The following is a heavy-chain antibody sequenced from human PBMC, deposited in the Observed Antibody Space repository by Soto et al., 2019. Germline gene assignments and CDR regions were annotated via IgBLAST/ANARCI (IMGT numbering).Heavy chain of an antibody. V-gene: IGHV4-34*01. Sequence: KASETLSLTCAVYGGSFSGYYWSWIRQPPGKGLEWIGEINHSGSTNYNPSLKSRVTISVDTSKNQFSLKLSSVTAADTAVYYCARTGESQYYGMDVWGQGTTVTVSS. J-gene: IGHJ6*02. D-gene: IGHD3-10*01. CDR1: GGSFSGYY. CDR3: ARTGESQYYGMDV. CDR2: INHSGST.